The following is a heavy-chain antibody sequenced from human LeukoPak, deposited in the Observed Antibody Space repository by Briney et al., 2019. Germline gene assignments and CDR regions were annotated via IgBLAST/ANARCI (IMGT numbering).Heavy chain of an antibody. CDR1: GGSISSSSYY. D-gene: IGHD6-19*01. Sequence: SETLSLTCTVSGGSISSSSYYWGWIRQPPGKGLEWIGSIYYSGSTNYNPSLKSRVTISVDTSKNQFSLKLSSVTAADTAVYYCARGIGTRRQWLPRGDYYYMDVWGKGTTVTVSS. CDR2: IYYSGST. V-gene: IGHV4-39*07. CDR3: ARGIGTRRQWLPRGDYYYMDV. J-gene: IGHJ6*03.